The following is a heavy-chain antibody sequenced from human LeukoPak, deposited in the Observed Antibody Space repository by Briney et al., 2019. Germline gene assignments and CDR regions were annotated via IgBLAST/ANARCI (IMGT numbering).Heavy chain of an antibody. V-gene: IGHV3-13*01. CDR1: GFTFSSYD. CDR3: AKALPLFYFDSSGPINY. Sequence: PGGSLRLSCAASGFTFSSYDMHWVRQATGKGLEWVSAIGTAGDTYYPGSVKGRFTISRDNSKNTLFLQMNSLRAEDTAVYYCAKALPLFYFDSSGPINYWGQGTLVTVSS. J-gene: IGHJ4*02. CDR2: IGTAGDT. D-gene: IGHD3-22*01.